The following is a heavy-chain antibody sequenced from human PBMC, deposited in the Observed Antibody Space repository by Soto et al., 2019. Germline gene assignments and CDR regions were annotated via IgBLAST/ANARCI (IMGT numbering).Heavy chain of an antibody. CDR1: GFTFNNYG. D-gene: IGHD3-16*01. CDR2: ISNDGSAD. J-gene: IGHJ4*02. Sequence: QAQLVESGGRVVQPGRSLRLSCAASGFTFNNYGIHWVRQAPGKGLEWVAAISNDGSADYYADSVKGRFTISRDNPKNTVYLQMNNLKSEDTAVYSCANQERGSYFGYWDQGTLVTVSS. CDR3: ANQERGSYFGY. V-gene: IGHV3-30*18.